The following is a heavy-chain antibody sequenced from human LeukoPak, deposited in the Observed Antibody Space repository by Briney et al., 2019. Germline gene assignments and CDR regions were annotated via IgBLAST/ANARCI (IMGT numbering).Heavy chain of an antibody. CDR2: ISAYNSNT. J-gene: IGHJ6*02. D-gene: IGHD3-9*01. V-gene: IGHV1-18*01. CDR1: GYTFTSYG. CDR3: ARVLRYFDPRPLLDYYGMDV. Sequence: GASVKVSCKASGYTFTSYGISWVRQAPGQGLEWMGWISAYNSNTNYAQKLQGRVTMTTDTSTSTAYMELRSLGSDDTAVYYCARVLRYFDPRPLLDYYGMDVWGQGTTVTVSS.